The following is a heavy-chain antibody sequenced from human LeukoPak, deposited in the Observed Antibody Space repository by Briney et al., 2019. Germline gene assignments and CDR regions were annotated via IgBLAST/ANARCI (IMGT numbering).Heavy chain of an antibody. CDR3: AREKQWLAKQLDY. CDR1: GFIFSSYA. J-gene: IGHJ4*02. V-gene: IGHV3-30*04. CDR2: ISFDGSNK. D-gene: IGHD6-19*01. Sequence: GGSLRLSCAASGFIFSSYAMHWVRQAPGKGLEWVAVISFDGSNKYYADSVKGRFTISRDNSKNTLYLQMNSLRAEDTAVYSCAREKQWLAKQLDYWGQGTLVTVSS.